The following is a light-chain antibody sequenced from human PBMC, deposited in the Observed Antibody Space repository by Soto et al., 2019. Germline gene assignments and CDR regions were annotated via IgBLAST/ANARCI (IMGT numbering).Light chain of an antibody. CDR2: GAS. V-gene: IGKV3-20*01. CDR3: QQYGSSRWT. Sequence: EIVLTQSPGTLSLSPGERATLSCRASQSVSSSYLSLYQQKPGQAPRLLIYGASSRATGIAARFSGSGSGTDFTLTISRLEPEDFAVYYCQQYGSSRWTFGQGTKVDIK. CDR1: QSVSSSY. J-gene: IGKJ1*01.